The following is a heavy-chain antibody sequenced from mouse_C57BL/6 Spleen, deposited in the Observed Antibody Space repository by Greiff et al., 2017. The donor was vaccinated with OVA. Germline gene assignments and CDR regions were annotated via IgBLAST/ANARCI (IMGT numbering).Heavy chain of an antibody. CDR1: GYTFTSYW. D-gene: IGHD2-3*01. Sequence: VQLQQPGAELVRPGSSVKLSCKASGYTFTSYWMHWVKQRPIQGLEWIGNIDPSDSETHYNQKFKDKATLTVDKSSSTAYMQLSSLTSEDSAVYYCARTDGYLYYFDYWGQGTTLTVSS. J-gene: IGHJ2*01. CDR3: ARTDGYLYYFDY. V-gene: IGHV1-52*01. CDR2: IDPSDSET.